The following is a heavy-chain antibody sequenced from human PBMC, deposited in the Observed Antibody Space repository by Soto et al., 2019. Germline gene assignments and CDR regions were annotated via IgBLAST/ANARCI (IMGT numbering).Heavy chain of an antibody. CDR2: IWYDGSNK. CDR3: ARDPYGSSGYYPIDY. CDR1: GFTFSSYG. V-gene: IGHV3-33*01. J-gene: IGHJ4*02. D-gene: IGHD3-22*01. Sequence: GGSLRLSCAASGFTFSSYGMHWVRQAPGKGLEWVAVIWYDGSNKYYADSVKGRFTISRDNSKNTLYLQMNSLRAEDTAVYYCARDPYGSSGYYPIDYWGQGTLVTVSS.